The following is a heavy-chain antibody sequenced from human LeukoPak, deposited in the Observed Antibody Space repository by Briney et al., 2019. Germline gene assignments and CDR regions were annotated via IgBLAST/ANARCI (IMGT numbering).Heavy chain of an antibody. CDR3: AREDYNNYREIDY. CDR1: GYSFTAYY. V-gene: IGHV1-2*02. CDR2: INPNSGGT. D-gene: IGHD4-4*01. J-gene: IGHJ4*02. Sequence: ASVKVSCKASGYSFTAYYLHWVRQAPGQGLEWMGWINPNSGGTNYAQKFQGRVTMTSDTSIGTAYVELSRLSSGDTAVYYCAREDYNNYREIDYWGQGTLVAVSS.